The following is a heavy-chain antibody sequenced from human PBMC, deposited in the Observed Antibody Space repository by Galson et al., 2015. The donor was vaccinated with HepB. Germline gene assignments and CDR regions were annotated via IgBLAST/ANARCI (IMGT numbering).Heavy chain of an antibody. V-gene: IGHV6-1*01. CDR2: TYRGSN. CDR1: GDSVSNNHVA. CDR3: ARGAYSSFDI. J-gene: IGHJ3*02. D-gene: IGHD2-15*01. Sequence: CAISGDSVSNNHVAWYWIRLSPSRGLEWLGRTYRGSNQYAASMRGRIAINSDTSTNQFSLQLSSVTPEDTGLYYCARGAYSSFDIWGQGTMVTVSS.